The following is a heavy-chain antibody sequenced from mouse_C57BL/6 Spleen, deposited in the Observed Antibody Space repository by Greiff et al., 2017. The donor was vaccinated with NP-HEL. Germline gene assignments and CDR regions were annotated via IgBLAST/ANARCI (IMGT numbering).Heavy chain of an antibody. CDR1: GYTFTDYE. V-gene: IGHV1-15*01. CDR2: IDPETGGT. D-gene: IGHD2-1*01. Sequence: VQLQQSGAELVRPGASVTLSCKASGYTFTDYEMHWVKQTPVHGLEWIGAIDPETGGTAYNQKFKGKAILTADKSSSTAYMELRSLTSEDSSFYYCTRSTEGYAMDYWGQGTSVTVSS. CDR3: TRSTEGYAMDY. J-gene: IGHJ4*01.